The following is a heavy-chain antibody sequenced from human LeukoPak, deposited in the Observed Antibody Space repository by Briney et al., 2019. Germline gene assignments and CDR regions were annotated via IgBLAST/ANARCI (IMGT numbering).Heavy chain of an antibody. J-gene: IGHJ3*02. CDR2: IKQDESQK. CDR3: ARPRIAAHDRDAFDI. V-gene: IGHV3-7*01. CDR1: GFTFSSYW. D-gene: IGHD6-6*01. Sequence: GGSLRLSCAASGFTFSSYWMSWVRQAPGKGLEWVANIKQDESQKYYVDSVKGRFTISRDNAKNSLYLQMNSLRAEDTAVYYCARPRIAAHDRDAFDIWGQGTMVTVSS.